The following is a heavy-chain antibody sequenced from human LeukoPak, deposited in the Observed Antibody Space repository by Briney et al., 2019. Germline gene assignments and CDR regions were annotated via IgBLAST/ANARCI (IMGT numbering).Heavy chain of an antibody. Sequence: PGGSLRLSCAASGFTFDDYTMHWVRQAPGKGLEWVSLISWDGGSTYYADSVKGRFTISRDNSKNSLYLQMNSLRTEDTALYYCAKDARRWLRLGGFDYWGQGTLVTVSS. CDR1: GFTFDDYT. J-gene: IGHJ4*02. V-gene: IGHV3-43*01. D-gene: IGHD5-12*01. CDR3: AKDARRWLRLGGFDY. CDR2: ISWDGGST.